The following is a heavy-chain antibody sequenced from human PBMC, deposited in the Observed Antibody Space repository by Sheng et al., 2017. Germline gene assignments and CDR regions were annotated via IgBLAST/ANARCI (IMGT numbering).Heavy chain of an antibody. CDR1: GFTFSSYA. Sequence: QVQLVESGGGVVQPGRSLRLSCAASGFTFSSYAMHWVRQAPGKGLEWVAVISYDGSNKYYADSVKGRFTISRDNSKNTLYLQMNSLRAEDTAVYYCARIHGKRITMIVVVSPFDYWGQGTLVTVSS. D-gene: IGHD3-22*01. CDR3: ARIHGKRITMIVVVSPFDY. V-gene: IGHV3-30-3*01. CDR2: ISYDGSNK. J-gene: IGHJ4*02.